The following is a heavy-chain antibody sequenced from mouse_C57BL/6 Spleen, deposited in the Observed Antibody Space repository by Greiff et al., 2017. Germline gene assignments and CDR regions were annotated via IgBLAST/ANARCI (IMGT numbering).Heavy chain of an antibody. Sequence: QVQLQQPGAELVKPGASVKLSCKASGYTFTSYWMHWVKQRPGGGLEWIGRIDPNSGGTKYNEKFKSKATLTVDKPTSTAYMQLSSLTSENSAVYYCARGGDYGSREAMDYWGQGTSVTVSS. D-gene: IGHD1-1*01. J-gene: IGHJ4*01. CDR2: IDPNSGGT. CDR3: ARGGDYGSREAMDY. V-gene: IGHV1-72*01. CDR1: GYTFTSYW.